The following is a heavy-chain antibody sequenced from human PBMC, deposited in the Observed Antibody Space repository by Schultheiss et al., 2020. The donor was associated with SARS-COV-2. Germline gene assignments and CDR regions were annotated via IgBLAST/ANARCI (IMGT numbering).Heavy chain of an antibody. Sequence: GGSLRLSCAASGFTFSYYYMSGVRQAPGKGLEWVSAISGSGGSTYYADSVKGRFTISRDNSKNTLYLQMNSLRAEDTAVYYCARGPAGWFDPWGQGTLVTVSS. D-gene: IGHD2-2*01. V-gene: IGHV3-23*01. CDR1: GFTFSYYY. CDR3: ARGPAGWFDP. J-gene: IGHJ5*02. CDR2: ISGSGGST.